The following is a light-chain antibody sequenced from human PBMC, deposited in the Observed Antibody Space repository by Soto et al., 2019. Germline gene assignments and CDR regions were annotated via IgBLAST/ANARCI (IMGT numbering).Light chain of an antibody. CDR2: GAS. Sequence: EIVLTQSPGTLSLSPGERATLTCRASQSVRSSYLAWYQQQPGQAPRLLIHGASRRATGIPDRFSGSGSGTDFTFTINRLEPEDFAVYFCQQYGDMWTFGQGTKVDI. J-gene: IGKJ1*01. V-gene: IGKV3-20*01. CDR1: QSVRSSY. CDR3: QQYGDMWT.